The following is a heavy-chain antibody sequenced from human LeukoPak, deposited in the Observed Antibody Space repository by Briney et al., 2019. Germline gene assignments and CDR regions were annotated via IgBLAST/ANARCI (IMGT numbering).Heavy chain of an antibody. CDR3: ARRRLPKYYDFWSGYYTGEYYGMDV. D-gene: IGHD3-3*01. J-gene: IGHJ6*02. CDR1: GGSISISSYY. V-gene: IGHV4-39*01. Sequence: PSQTLSLTCTVSGGSISISSYYWGWIRQPPGRGLEGIGSIYYSGSTYKNPSLKSRVTISVDTSKNQFSLKLSSVTAADTAVYYCARRRLPKYYDFWSGYYTGEYYGMDVWGQGTTVTVSS. CDR2: IYYSGST.